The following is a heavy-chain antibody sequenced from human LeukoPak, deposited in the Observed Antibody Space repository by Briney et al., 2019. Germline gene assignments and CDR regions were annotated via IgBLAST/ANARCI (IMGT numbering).Heavy chain of an antibody. Sequence: SESLSLTCTVSGGSISSSSYYWGWIRQPPGKGLEWIGSIYYSGSTYYNPSLKSRVTISVDTSKNQFSLKLSSVTAADTAVYYCVGIPGSGWYESYYFDYWGQGTLVTVSS. CDR1: GGSISSSSYY. V-gene: IGHV4-39*01. D-gene: IGHD6-19*01. J-gene: IGHJ4*02. CDR2: IYYSGST. CDR3: VGIPGSGWYESYYFDY.